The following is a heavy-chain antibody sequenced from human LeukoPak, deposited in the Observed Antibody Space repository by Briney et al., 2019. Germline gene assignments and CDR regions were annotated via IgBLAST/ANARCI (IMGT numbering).Heavy chain of an antibody. CDR3: ASPVLRWFGEILCRPMDV. CDR1: GFIFSNYA. D-gene: IGHD3-10*01. CDR2: IRYDGSNK. V-gene: IGHV3-30*02. J-gene: IGHJ6*04. Sequence: GGSLRLSCAASGFIFSNYAMHWVRQATGKGLEWVTFIRYDGSNKYYAESVKGRFTISRDNSKNTLYLQMNSLRAEETVVYYCASPVLRWFGEILCRPMDVWGKGTTVTVSS.